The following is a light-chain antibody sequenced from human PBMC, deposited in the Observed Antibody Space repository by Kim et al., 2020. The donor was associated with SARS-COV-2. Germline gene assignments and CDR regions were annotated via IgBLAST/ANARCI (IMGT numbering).Light chain of an antibody. CDR2: GNN. Sequence: MVTSSGSGSSSNSGAVYDVHWYQQLPGTAPKLLIYGNNNRPSGVPDRFSGSKSGTSASLAITGLQAEDEADYYCQSYDSSLSAYVFGTGTKVTVL. CDR3: QSYDSSLSAYV. V-gene: IGLV1-40*01. J-gene: IGLJ1*01. CDR1: SSNSGAVYD.